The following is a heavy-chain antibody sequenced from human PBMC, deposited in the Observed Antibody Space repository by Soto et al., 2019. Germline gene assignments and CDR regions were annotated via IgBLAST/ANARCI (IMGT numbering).Heavy chain of an antibody. CDR3: ARESYGVVPAANPPYYYYYMDV. J-gene: IGHJ6*03. Sequence: SETLSLTCTVSGGSISSGGYYWSWIRQHPGKGLEWIGYIYYSGSTYYNPSLKSRVTISVDTSKNQFSLKLSSVTAADTAVYYCARESYGVVPAANPPYYYYYMDVWGKGTTVTVSS. D-gene: IGHD2-2*01. V-gene: IGHV4-31*03. CDR2: IYYSGST. CDR1: GGSISSGGYY.